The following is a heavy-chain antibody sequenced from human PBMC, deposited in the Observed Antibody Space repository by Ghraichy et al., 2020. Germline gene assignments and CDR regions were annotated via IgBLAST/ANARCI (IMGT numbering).Heavy chain of an antibody. CDR1: GGTFSSYA. D-gene: IGHD4-11*01. V-gene: IGHV1-69*04. J-gene: IGHJ4*02. CDR2: IIPILGIA. Sequence: SVKVSCKASGGTFSSYAISWVRQAPGQGLEWMGRIIPILGIANYAQKFQGRVTITADKSTSTAYMELSSLRSEDTAVYYCARDYSNHGLELDYWGQGTLVTVSS. CDR3: ARDYSNHGLELDY.